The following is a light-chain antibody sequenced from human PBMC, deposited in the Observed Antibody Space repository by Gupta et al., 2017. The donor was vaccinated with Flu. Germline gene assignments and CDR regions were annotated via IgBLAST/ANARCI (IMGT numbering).Light chain of an antibody. Sequence: QSALTQPAFLAGSPGQAITSTCTGTRSEGGGYNYVYWDQQHPGKAVKVMIYEVSNRPAGVSNRFSGSKSGNTASLTISGRQEEDEAYYYSSTYTSSSTVVFGGGTKLTVL. J-gene: IGLJ2*01. CDR1: RSEGGGYNY. CDR3: STYTSSSTVV. V-gene: IGLV2-14*01. CDR2: EVS.